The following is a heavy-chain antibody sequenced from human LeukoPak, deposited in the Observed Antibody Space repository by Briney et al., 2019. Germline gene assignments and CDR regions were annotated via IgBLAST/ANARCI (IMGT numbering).Heavy chain of an antibody. CDR2: IYYRGST. D-gene: IGHD6-19*01. CDR1: GGSTSSSSYY. J-gene: IGHJ4*02. V-gene: IGHV4-39*01. CDR3: ARPRGQWLVLSPFDY. Sequence: SETLSLTCTVSGGSTSSSSYYWGWIRHPAGKGLGWIGCIYYRGSTSYNPSRKSRAPISVDTSKNQLSLRLSSVTAADTAEYYCARPRGQWLVLSPFDYWGQGTLVTVSS.